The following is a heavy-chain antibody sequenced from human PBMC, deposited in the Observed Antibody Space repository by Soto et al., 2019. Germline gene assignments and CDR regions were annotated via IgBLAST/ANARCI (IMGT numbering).Heavy chain of an antibody. CDR1: GFTFSSYG. D-gene: IGHD6-19*01. V-gene: IGHV3-30*18. CDR3: AKEVAVAGALHY. J-gene: IGHJ4*01. Sequence: SLRLSCVASGFTFSSYGIHWVRQAPGKGLEWVGVISSDGETKYYADSVKGRFTISRDNSKNTLYLQMDSLRPEDMAVYYCAKEVAVAGALHYWGQGIPVTVSA. CDR2: ISSDGETK.